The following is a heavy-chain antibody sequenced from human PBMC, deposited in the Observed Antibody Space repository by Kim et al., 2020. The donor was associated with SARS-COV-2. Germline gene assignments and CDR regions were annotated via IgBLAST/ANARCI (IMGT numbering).Heavy chain of an antibody. CDR3: ARDWHGGNSALETRGYFDL. J-gene: IGHJ2*01. Sequence: GGSLRLSCAASGFTFSSYSMNWVRQAPGKGLEWVSSISSSSSYIYYADSVKGRFTISRDNAKNSLYLQMNSLRAEDTAVYYCARDWHGGNSALETRGYFDLWGRGTLVTVSS. CDR1: GFTFSSYS. V-gene: IGHV3-21*01. D-gene: IGHD2-21*02. CDR2: ISSSSSYI.